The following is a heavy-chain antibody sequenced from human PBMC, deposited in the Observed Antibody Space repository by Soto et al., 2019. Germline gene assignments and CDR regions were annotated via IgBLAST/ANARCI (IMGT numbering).Heavy chain of an antibody. Sequence: SETLSLTCAVYGGSFSGYYWSWIRQPPGKGLEWIGEINHSGTTNYTPSLKSRVTISVDTPKNQFSRKLSSVTAADTAGYYCARGGGNSSSYFYFDYWGQGTLVTVSS. CDR3: ARGGGNSSSYFYFDY. J-gene: IGHJ4*02. CDR1: GGSFSGYY. CDR2: INHSGTT. D-gene: IGHD6-6*01. V-gene: IGHV4-34*01.